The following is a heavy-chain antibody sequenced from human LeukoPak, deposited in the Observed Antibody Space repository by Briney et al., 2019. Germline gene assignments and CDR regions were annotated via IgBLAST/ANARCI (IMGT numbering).Heavy chain of an antibody. D-gene: IGHD2-15*01. CDR2: INHSGST. CDR1: GGSFSGYY. Sequence: PSETLSLTCAVYGGSFSGYYWSWIRQPPGKGLEWIGEINHSGSTNYNPSLKSRVTISVDTSKNQFSLKLSSVTAADTAVHYCARVAVDGLGAFDIWGQGTMVTVSS. CDR3: ARVAVDGLGAFDI. J-gene: IGHJ3*02. V-gene: IGHV4-34*01.